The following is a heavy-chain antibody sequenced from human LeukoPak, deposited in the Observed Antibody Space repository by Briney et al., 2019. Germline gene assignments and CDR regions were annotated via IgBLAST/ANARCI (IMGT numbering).Heavy chain of an antibody. CDR3: ARGWSVLTGYYYFDY. V-gene: IGHV4-61*02. Sequence: PSETLSLTCTVSGGSISSGSYYWSWIRQPAGKGLEWIGRIYTSGSTNYNPSLKSRVTISVDTSKNQFSLKLSSVTAADTAVYYCARGWSVLTGYYYFDYWGQGILVTVSS. D-gene: IGHD3-9*01. CDR1: GGSISSGSYY. J-gene: IGHJ4*02. CDR2: IYTSGST.